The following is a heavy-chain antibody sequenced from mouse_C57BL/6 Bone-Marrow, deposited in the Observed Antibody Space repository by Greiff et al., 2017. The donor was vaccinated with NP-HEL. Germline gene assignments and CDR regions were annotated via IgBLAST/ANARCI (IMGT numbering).Heavy chain of an antibody. CDR3: ARRHYGYDDYAMDY. Sequence: EVKLMESGPGLAKPSQTLSLTCSVTGYSITSDYWNWIRKFPGHNLEYMGYISYSGSTYSNTSLKSRISITRDTSKNQYCLQLNSVTTEDTATYYCARRHYGYDDYAMDYWGQGTSVTVSS. D-gene: IGHD2-2*01. J-gene: IGHJ4*01. V-gene: IGHV3-8*01. CDR2: ISYSGST. CDR1: GYSITSDY.